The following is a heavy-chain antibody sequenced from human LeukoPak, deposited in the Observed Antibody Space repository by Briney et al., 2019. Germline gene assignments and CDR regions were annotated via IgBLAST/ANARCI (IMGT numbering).Heavy chain of an antibody. J-gene: IGHJ5*02. Sequence: SETLSLTCTVSGGSISSYYWSWIRQPPGKGLEWIGYICYSGSTNYNPSLKSRVTISVDTSKNQFSLKLSSVTAADTAVYYCARDRGYEHLNWFDPWGQGTLVTVSS. CDR2: ICYSGST. V-gene: IGHV4-59*01. CDR3: ARDRGYEHLNWFDP. CDR1: GGSISSYY. D-gene: IGHD5-12*01.